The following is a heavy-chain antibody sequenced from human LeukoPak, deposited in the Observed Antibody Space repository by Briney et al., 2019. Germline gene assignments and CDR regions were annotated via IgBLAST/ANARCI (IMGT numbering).Heavy chain of an antibody. CDR3: AREKLAVAAFDY. Sequence: GGSLRLSCAASGFTFSSYGMYWVRQAPGKGLEWVAFIRYDGSNKYYADSVKGRFTLSSDNSKNTLYLQMKSLRAEDTAVSYCAREKLAVAAFDYWGQGTLVTVSS. CDR2: IRYDGSNK. CDR1: GFTFSSYG. J-gene: IGHJ4*02. V-gene: IGHV3-30*02. D-gene: IGHD6-19*01.